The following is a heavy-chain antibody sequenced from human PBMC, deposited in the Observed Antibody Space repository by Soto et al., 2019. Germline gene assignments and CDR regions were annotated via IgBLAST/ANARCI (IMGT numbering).Heavy chain of an antibody. CDR1: GFTFSSYD. Sequence: PGGSLRLSCAASGFTFSSYDMHWVRQATGKGLEWVSAIGTAGGTYYPGSVKGRFTISRDNAKNSLYLQMNSLRAEDTAVYYCAKNGGGVLRYFDWLSTRDYWGQGTLVTVSS. J-gene: IGHJ4*02. CDR2: IGTAGGT. CDR3: AKNGGGVLRYFDWLSTRDY. D-gene: IGHD3-9*01. V-gene: IGHV3-13*01.